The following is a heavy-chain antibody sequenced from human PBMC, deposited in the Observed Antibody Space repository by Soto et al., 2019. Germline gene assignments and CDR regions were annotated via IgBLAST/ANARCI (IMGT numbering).Heavy chain of an antibody. Sequence: PSETLSLTCIVSGDSISSGGYYWSWIRQHPVKGLEWIGYIFYSGSAFYNPSLKGRVTISVETSENRFSLRLNSVTAADTAAYYCARDMSRYDSWSGYVSTTNWFDPWGQGALVTVSS. CDR2: IFYSGSA. CDR3: ARDMSRYDSWSGYVSTTNWFDP. D-gene: IGHD3-3*01. V-gene: IGHV4-31*03. J-gene: IGHJ5*02. CDR1: GDSISSGGYY.